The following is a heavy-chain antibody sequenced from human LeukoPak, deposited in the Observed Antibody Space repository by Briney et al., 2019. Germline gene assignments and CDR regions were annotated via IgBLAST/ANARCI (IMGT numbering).Heavy chain of an antibody. CDR2: IYTSGST. Sequence: PSETLSLTCTVSGGSISSYYWSWIRQPAGKGLEWIGRIYTSGSTNHNPSLKSRVTMSVDTSKNQFSLKLSSVTAADTAVYYCAREIRGITMVQGVIDYWGQGTLVTVSS. D-gene: IGHD3-10*01. CDR3: AREIRGITMVQGVIDY. V-gene: IGHV4-4*07. J-gene: IGHJ4*02. CDR1: GGSISSYY.